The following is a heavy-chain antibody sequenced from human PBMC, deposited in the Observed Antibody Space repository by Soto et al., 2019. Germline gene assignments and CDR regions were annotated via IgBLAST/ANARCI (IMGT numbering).Heavy chain of an antibody. Sequence: SETLSLTCAVSGGSISSSNWWSWVRQPPGKGLEWIGEIYHSGSTNYNPSLKSRVTISVDKSKNQFSLKLSSVTAADTAVHYCARTRGYCISTSCYDPYYYYYYGMDVWGQGTTVTVSS. CDR1: GGSISSSNW. CDR3: ARTRGYCISTSCYDPYYYYYYGMDV. D-gene: IGHD2-2*01. CDR2: IYHSGST. V-gene: IGHV4-4*02. J-gene: IGHJ6*02.